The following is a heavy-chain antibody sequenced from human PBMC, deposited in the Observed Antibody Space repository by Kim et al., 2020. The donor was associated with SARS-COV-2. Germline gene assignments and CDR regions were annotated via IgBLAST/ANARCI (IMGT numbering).Heavy chain of an antibody. V-gene: IGHV3-30*02. Sequence: KGRFTIARDNSKTTGYLQMNSLRAEDTAVYYCAKDQGGFYYGSGGYNGMDVWGQGTTVTVSS. J-gene: IGHJ6*02. D-gene: IGHD3-10*01. CDR3: AKDQGGFYYGSGGYNGMDV.